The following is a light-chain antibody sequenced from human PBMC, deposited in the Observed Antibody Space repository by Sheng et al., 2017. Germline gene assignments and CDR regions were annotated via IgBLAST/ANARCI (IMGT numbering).Light chain of an antibody. CDR2: QDR. J-gene: IGLJ2*01. CDR3: QAWDSSTVV. V-gene: IGLV3-1*01. Sequence: SYELTQPPSVSVSPGQTASITCSGDKLGDKYVSWYQQKPGQSPVLVIYQDRKRPSGIPERFSGSNSGTTATLSISGTQAMDDADYYCQAWDSSTVVFGGGTKLTVL. CDR1: KLGDKY.